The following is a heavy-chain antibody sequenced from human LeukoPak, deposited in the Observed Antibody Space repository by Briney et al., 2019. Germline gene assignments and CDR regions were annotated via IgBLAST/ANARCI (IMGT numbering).Heavy chain of an antibody. CDR2: VSGSGGST. V-gene: IGHV3-23*01. J-gene: IGHJ4*02. CDR1: GFTFSSYA. D-gene: IGHD1-20*01. CDR3: AKEGRYNWNDGVSGYFDY. Sequence: GGSLRLSCAASGFTFSSYAMSWVRQAPGKGLEWVSAVSGSGGSTYYADSVKGRFTISRDNSKNTLYLQMNSLRAEDTAVYYCAKEGRYNWNDGVSGYFDYWGQGTLVTVSS.